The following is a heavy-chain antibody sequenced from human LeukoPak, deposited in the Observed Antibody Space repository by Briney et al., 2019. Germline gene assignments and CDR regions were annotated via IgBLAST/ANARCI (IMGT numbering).Heavy chain of an antibody. CDR3: ARHLIVGGTTSDY. J-gene: IGHJ4*02. CDR2: IYYSGST. Sequence: PSETLSLTCTVSGDSISSSSYYWGWLRQPPGKGMEWIGSIYYSGSTYYNPSLKSRVTISIDTSKNQFSLKLSSVTATDTAVYYCARHLIVGGTTSDYWGQGTLVTVSS. CDR1: GDSISSSSYY. V-gene: IGHV4-39*01. D-gene: IGHD1-26*01.